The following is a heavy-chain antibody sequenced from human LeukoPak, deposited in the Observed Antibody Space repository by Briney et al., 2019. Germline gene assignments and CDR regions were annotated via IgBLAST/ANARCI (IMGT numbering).Heavy chain of an antibody. Sequence: PSETLSLTCTVSGGSISSSSYYWGWIRQPPGKGLEWIGSIYHSGSTYYNPSLKSRVTISVDTSKNQFSLKLSSVTAADTAVYYCAREGREGYYGSGTRYWFDPWGQGTLVTVSS. J-gene: IGHJ5*02. CDR1: GGSISSSSYY. CDR2: IYHSGST. D-gene: IGHD3-10*01. CDR3: AREGREGYYGSGTRYWFDP. V-gene: IGHV4-39*07.